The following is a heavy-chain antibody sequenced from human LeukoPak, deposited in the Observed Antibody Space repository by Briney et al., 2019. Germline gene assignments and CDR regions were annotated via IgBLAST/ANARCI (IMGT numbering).Heavy chain of an antibody. CDR1: GFTFSSYS. V-gene: IGHV3-48*04. D-gene: IGHD2-21*02. CDR2: ISSSSSTI. J-gene: IGHJ4*02. Sequence: PGGSLRLSCAASGFTFSSYSMNWVRQAPGKGLEWVSYISSSSSTIYYADSVKGRFTISRDNAKNSLYLQMNSLRAEDTAVYYCARLAYCGGDCYVFDYWGQGTLVTVSS. CDR3: ARLAYCGGDCYVFDY.